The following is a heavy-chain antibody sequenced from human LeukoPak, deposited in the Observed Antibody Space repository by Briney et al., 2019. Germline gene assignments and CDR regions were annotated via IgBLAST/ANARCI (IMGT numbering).Heavy chain of an antibody. D-gene: IGHD5-12*01. J-gene: IGHJ6*03. CDR1: GGSITGYY. CDR3: PRRPIVPGVDNYYSYMDV. CDR2: IYHSGST. V-gene: IGHV4-59*08. Sequence: SETLSLTCTVSGGSITGYYWSWVRQSPGKGLEWIGYIYHSGSTNYNPSLKSRVTLSVDTSKEQISLKLNSVTAADTAVYYCPRRPIVPGVDNYYSYMDVWGEGATVIVSS.